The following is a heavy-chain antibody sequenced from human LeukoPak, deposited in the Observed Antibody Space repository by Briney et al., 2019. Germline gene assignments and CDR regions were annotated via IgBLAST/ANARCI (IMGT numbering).Heavy chain of an antibody. CDR2: IKQDGSEK. V-gene: IGHV3-7*01. D-gene: IGHD3-10*02. J-gene: IGHJ6*04. CDR3: AELGITMIGGV. CDR1: GFTFSNYY. Sequence: GGSLRLSCAASGFTFSNYYMTWVRQAPGKGLEWVANIKQDGSEKYYVDSVKGRFTISRDNAKNSLYLQMNSLRAEDTAVYYCAELGITMIGGVWGKGTTVTISS.